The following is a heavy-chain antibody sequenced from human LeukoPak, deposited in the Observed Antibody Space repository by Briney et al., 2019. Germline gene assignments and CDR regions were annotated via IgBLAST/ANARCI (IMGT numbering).Heavy chain of an antibody. CDR3: ASMVVSPF. V-gene: IGHV3-30-3*01. Sequence: GGSLRLSCAAHGFTLSSYAMHWVRQAPAKGLEWVAVISYDGSKKYYADSVKGHFTISRDNPKNTLYLQMNSLRAEDTAVYYCASMVVSPFWGQGTLVTVSS. CDR2: ISYDGSKK. CDR1: GFTLSSYA. J-gene: IGHJ4*02. D-gene: IGHD2-8*02.